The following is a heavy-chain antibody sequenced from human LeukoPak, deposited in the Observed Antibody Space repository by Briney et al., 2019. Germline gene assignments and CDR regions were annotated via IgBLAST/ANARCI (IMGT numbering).Heavy chain of an antibody. CDR1: VFTFSNYG. V-gene: IGHV3-33*01. D-gene: IGHD3-22*01. J-gene: IGHJ5*02. CDR2: FWAEGTKK. CDR3: ARDIDTSSHYGWFDP. Sequence: HPGGSLRLSCATPVFTFSNYGMHWVRQAPGKGLEWVAVFWAEGTKKYYGDSVKGRFTISGDTSKNTVYLQMNSLRAEDKAVYYCARDIDTSSHYGWFDPWGQGTLVTVSS.